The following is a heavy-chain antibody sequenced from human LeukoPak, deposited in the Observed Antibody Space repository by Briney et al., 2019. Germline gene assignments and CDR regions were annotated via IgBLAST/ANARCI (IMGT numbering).Heavy chain of an antibody. CDR1: GYTLTELS. J-gene: IGHJ4*02. V-gene: IGHV1-24*01. CDR2: FDPEDGET. Sequence: RASVKVSCKVSGYTLTELSMHWVRQAPGKGLEWMGGFDPEDGETIYAQKFQGRVTMTRDTSISTAYMELSRLRSDDTAVYYCARGLLCSSTSCYQGYWGQGTLVTVSS. D-gene: IGHD2-2*01. CDR3: ARGLLCSSTSCYQGY.